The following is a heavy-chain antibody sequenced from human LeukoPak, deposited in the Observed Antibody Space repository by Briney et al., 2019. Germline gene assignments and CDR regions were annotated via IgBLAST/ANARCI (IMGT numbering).Heavy chain of an antibody. CDR2: FDPEDGET. V-gene: IGHV1-24*01. J-gene: IGHJ4*02. Sequence: ASVKVSCKVSGYTLTELSMHWVRQAPGKGLEWMGGFDPEDGETIYAQKFQGRVTMTEDTSTDTAYMELSSLRSEDTAVYYCATGRAYCSGGSCYRKNFDYWGQGTLVTVSS. D-gene: IGHD2-15*01. CDR3: ATGRAYCSGGSCYRKNFDY. CDR1: GYTLTELS.